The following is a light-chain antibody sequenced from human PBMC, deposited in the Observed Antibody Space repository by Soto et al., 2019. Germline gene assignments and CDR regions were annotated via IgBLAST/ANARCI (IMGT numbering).Light chain of an antibody. CDR2: STT. CDR1: TGAGSSGYY. J-gene: IGLJ3*02. V-gene: IGLV7-43*01. Sequence: QAVVTQAPSLTVSPGGTFTLTCASSTGAGSSGYYPNWFQQKPGQAPRPLIYSTTKRHYWTPARFSGSLLGRKAALTLSGVQSEEEAESYCLLNYGGAQLWVFGGGTQLTGL. CDR3: LLNYGGAQLWV.